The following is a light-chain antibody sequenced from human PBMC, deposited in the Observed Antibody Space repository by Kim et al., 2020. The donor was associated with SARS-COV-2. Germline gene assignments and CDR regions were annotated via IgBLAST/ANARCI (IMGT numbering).Light chain of an antibody. V-gene: IGKV3-20*01. J-gene: IGKJ2*04. Sequence: PGDRATLSCRATQTINLNYLSWYQHRPGQAPRLLIYGAINRATGIPDRFGGSGSGADFTLTIDRLEPEDFTTYFCLQYGSSRSFGQGTKLEIK. CDR1: QTINLNY. CDR3: LQYGSSRS. CDR2: GAI.